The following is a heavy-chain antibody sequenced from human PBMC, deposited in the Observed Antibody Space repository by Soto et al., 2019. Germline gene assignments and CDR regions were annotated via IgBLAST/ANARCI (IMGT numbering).Heavy chain of an antibody. J-gene: IGHJ4*02. CDR1: GFTFTSYW. V-gene: IGHV5-51*01. D-gene: IGHD2-2*01. CDR2: IYPGDSDS. Sequence: GESLKISCKGSGFTFTSYWIAWVRQMPGKGLEWMGIIYPGDSDSSYSPSFQGQVTISADKSINTAYLHWSSLKASDTAIYYCAKHEGYCSTTTCSNFDYWGQGTLVTVSS. CDR3: AKHEGYCSTTTCSNFDY.